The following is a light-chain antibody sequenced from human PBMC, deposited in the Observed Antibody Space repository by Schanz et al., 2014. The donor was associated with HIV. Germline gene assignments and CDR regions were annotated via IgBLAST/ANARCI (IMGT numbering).Light chain of an antibody. J-gene: IGLJ3*02. CDR3: CSYASSGV. V-gene: IGLV2-23*01. CDR1: SSDVGSYNL. Sequence: QSVLTQPASVSGSPGQSITISCTGTSSDVGSYNLVSWYQQHPGKAPKLMIYEATKRPTGVSSRFSGSKSGNTASLTISGLQAEDEADYYCCSYASSGVFGGGTKLTVL. CDR2: EAT.